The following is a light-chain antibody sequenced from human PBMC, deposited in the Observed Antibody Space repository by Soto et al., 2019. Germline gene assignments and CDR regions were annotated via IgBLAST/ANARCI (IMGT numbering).Light chain of an antibody. CDR1: QDIRND. V-gene: IGKV1-33*01. Sequence: IQVTQSPPTLSASVGDRVAINCVASQDIRNDLGWYQQKPGKAPKLPIYDASNLETGVPPRFSGSGSGTDFTFTISSLQPEDIATYYCQQYDNLPLTFGGGTKVDIK. CDR2: DAS. CDR3: QQYDNLPLT. J-gene: IGKJ4*01.